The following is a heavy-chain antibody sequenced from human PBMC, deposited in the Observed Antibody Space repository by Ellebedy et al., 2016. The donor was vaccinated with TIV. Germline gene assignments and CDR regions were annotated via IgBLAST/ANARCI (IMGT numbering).Heavy chain of an antibody. CDR2: ISGSGGST. D-gene: IGHD4-17*01. CDR3: AKAVFTVTTFPFDY. V-gene: IGHV3-23*01. J-gene: IGHJ4*02. Sequence: GESLKISCAASGFTFSDYYMSWVRQAPGKGLEWVSAISGSGGSTYYADSVKGRFTISRDNSKNTLYLQMNSLRAEDTAVYYCAKAVFTVTTFPFDYWGQGTLVTVSS. CDR1: GFTFSDYY.